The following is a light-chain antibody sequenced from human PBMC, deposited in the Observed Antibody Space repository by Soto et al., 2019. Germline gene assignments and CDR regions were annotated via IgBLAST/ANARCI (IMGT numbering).Light chain of an antibody. CDR3: QQSITMPIT. CDR1: QSINNY. Sequence: DIQMTQSPASLSVSVWYRVTITCRASQSINNYLNWYLQRPGQAPKLLIRSASTLQRGVPSRFSGSGSRTEFTLTIADLQPDDFGTYYCQQSITMPITFGHGTRLEIK. V-gene: IGKV1-39*01. CDR2: SAS. J-gene: IGKJ5*01.